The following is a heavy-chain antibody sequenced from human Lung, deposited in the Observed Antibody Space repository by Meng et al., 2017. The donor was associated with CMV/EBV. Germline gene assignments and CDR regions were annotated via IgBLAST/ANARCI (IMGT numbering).Heavy chain of an antibody. Sequence: GGSXRLXCPASGFTLSSYEMNWVRQAPGKGLEWIAYIGDSGRTLYYADSVKGRFTISSDNAENSLYLEMKSLRVEETALYYCARDPGWDYSNQPTHYYGMDVWXQGTTVTVSS. CDR3: ARDPGWDYSNQPTHYYGMDV. V-gene: IGHV3-48*03. CDR1: GFTLSSYE. D-gene: IGHD4-11*01. J-gene: IGHJ6*02. CDR2: IGDSGRTL.